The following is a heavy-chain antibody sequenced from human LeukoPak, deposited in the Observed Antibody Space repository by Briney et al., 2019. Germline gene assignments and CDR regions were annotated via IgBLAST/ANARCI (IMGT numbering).Heavy chain of an antibody. D-gene: IGHD3-10*01. J-gene: IGHJ3*02. CDR1: GFTFSHDG. CDR3: AKGTGSYTHDAFDI. V-gene: IGHV3-30*02. CDR2: INSETFGSRV. Sequence: GGSLRLSCAASGFTFSHDGMHWVRQAPGKGLEWVALINSETFGSRVSFSNSVKGRFTISRDNAKNSLYLQMNSLRAEDTALYYCAKGTGSYTHDAFDIWGQGTMVTVSS.